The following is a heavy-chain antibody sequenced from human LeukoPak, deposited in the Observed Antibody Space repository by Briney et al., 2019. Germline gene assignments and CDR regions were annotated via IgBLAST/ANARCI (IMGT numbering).Heavy chain of an antibody. CDR2: IRIKANTYAT. J-gene: IGHJ5*02. CDR1: GFTFSGSS. Sequence: QTGGSLRLSCAASGFTFSGSSIHWVRQASGKGLEWVGLIRIKANTYATAYAASVTGRFTISRDDSKTTSYLQMNSLKTEDTALYFCTTSYSGNSWYDWFGPWGQGTLVTVSS. D-gene: IGHD6-13*01. CDR3: TTSYSGNSWYDWFGP. V-gene: IGHV3-73*01.